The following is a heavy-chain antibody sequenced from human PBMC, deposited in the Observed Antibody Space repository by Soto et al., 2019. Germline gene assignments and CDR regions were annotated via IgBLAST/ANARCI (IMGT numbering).Heavy chain of an antibody. V-gene: IGHV3-15*07. CDR2: IKSKTDGGTT. D-gene: IGHD3-3*01. CDR3: TTVSPVTIFGVVTPIYYYYYGMDV. Sequence: GGSLRLSCAASGFTFSNAWMNWVRQAPGKGLEWVGRIKSKTDGGTTDYAARVKGRFTITTSDSKNTLYLQMNSLKTEDTAVYYCTTVSPVTIFGVVTPIYYYYYGMDVWGQGTTVTVSS. J-gene: IGHJ6*02. CDR1: GFTFSNAW.